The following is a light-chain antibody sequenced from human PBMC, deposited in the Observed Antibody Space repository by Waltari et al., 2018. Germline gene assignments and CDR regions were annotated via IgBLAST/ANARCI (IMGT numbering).Light chain of an antibody. CDR2: AAA. Sequence: IVLTQSPATLSLSPGERATLSGRASQNVVTSLAWYQQKPGQTPRPLIYAAATRATGIPARFSGSGFGTEFTLTISSLEPEDSAVYYCQQRYDWPQDPTFGGGTKVEIK. CDR3: QQRYDWPQDPT. J-gene: IGKJ4*01. CDR1: QNVVTS. V-gene: IGKV3-11*01.